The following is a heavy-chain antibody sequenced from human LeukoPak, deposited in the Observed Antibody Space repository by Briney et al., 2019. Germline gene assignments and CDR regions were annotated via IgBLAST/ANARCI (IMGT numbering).Heavy chain of an antibody. J-gene: IGHJ4*02. CDR2: ISSSSSYI. CDR3: ASVKDGYYYDSSGYHYVY. V-gene: IGHV3-21*01. CDR1: GFTFSSYS. D-gene: IGHD3-22*01. Sequence: KPGGSLRLYCAASGFTFSSYSMNWVRQAPGKGLEWVSSISSSSSYIYYADSVKGRFTISRDNAKNSLYLQMNSLRAEDTAVYYCASVKDGYYYDSSGYHYVYWGQGTLVTVSS.